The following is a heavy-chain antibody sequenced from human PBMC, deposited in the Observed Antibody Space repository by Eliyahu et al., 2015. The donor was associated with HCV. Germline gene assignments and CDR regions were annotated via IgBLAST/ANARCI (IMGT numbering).Heavy chain of an antibody. V-gene: IGHV3-53*01. CDR2: IYAVGSR. CDR1: AFAVNTNY. D-gene: IGHD4/OR15-4a*01. CDR3: AGESRSDYLYGMDV. Sequence: EVQLVESGGGLIQPGGSLTLSCTASAFAVNTNYIVWFRQAPEQGLKWVSIIYAVGSRYYADSVKGRFTISRDDSKNTVYLQMTSLRADDTAVYYCAGESRSDYLYGMDVWGQGAAVTVSS. J-gene: IGHJ6*02.